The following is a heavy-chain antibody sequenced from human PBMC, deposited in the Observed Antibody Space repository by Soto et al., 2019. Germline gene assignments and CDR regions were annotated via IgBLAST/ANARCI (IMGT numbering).Heavy chain of an antibody. J-gene: IGHJ6*02. D-gene: IGHD6-6*01. CDR3: AKDQRYSSSSGYYGMDV. Sequence: GGSLRLSCAASGFTFSSYGMHWVRQAPGKGLEWVAVISYDGSNKYYADSVKGRLTISRDNSKNTLYLQMNSLRAEDTAVYYCAKDQRYSSSSGYYGMDVWGQGTTVTVSS. CDR1: GFTFSSYG. V-gene: IGHV3-30*18. CDR2: ISYDGSNK.